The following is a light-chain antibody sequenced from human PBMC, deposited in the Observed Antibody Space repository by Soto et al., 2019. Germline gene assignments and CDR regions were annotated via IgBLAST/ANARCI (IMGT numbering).Light chain of an antibody. CDR1: QSVSSN. CDR2: GAF. CDR3: QQYGDSPAT. Sequence: EIVMTQSPATLSVSPVERATLSCMASQSVSSNLAWYQQKPGQAPRLLIYGAFNRATGIPDRFSGSGSGTDFTLTFSRLEPEDFAVYYCQQYGDSPATFGPGTKVDIK. J-gene: IGKJ3*01. V-gene: IGKV3-20*01.